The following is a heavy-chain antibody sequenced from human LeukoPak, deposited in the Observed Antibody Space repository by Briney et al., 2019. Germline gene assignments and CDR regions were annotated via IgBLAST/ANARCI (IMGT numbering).Heavy chain of an antibody. CDR2: INHSGST. CDR3: ARGGHYSDAFDI. CDR1: GGSISSYF. V-gene: IGHV4-34*01. D-gene: IGHD3-10*01. J-gene: IGHJ3*02. Sequence: SETLSLTCTVSGGSISSYFWSWIRQPPGKGLEWIGEINHSGSTNYNPSLKSRVTISVDTSKNQFSLKLSSVTAADTAVYYCARGGHYSDAFDIWGQGTMVTVSS.